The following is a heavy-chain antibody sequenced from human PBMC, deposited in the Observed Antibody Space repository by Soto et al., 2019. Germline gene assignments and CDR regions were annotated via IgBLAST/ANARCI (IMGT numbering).Heavy chain of an antibody. V-gene: IGHV4-34*01. D-gene: IGHD1-26*01. CDR1: GGSFSGYY. CDR2: INHSGST. CDR3: AQGGGSYPNRFDP. J-gene: IGHJ5*02. Sequence: SETLSLTCAVYGGSFSGYYWSWIRQPPGKGLEWIGEINHSGSTNYNPSLKSRVTISVDTSKNQFSLKLSSVTAADTAVYYCAQGGGSYPNRFDPWGQGTLVTVSS.